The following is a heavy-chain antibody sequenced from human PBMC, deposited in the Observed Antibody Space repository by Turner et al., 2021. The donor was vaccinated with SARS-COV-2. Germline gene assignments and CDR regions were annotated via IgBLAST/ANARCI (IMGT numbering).Heavy chain of an antibody. CDR1: GYTFTGYY. D-gene: IGHD6-19*01. Sequence: QVQLVQSGTEVKKPGASVKVPCKASGYTFTGYYMHWVRQAAGQGLEWMGWINPNSGCTNYAQKFQGSVTMTRDTSISTAYMELSRLRSDDTAVYYCAVEFIVVAGTGGYWGQGTLVTVSS. CDR2: INPNSGCT. V-gene: IGHV1-2*02. CDR3: AVEFIVVAGTGGY. J-gene: IGHJ4*02.